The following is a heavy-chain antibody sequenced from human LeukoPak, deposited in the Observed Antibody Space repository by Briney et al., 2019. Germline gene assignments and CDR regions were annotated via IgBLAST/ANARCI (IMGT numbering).Heavy chain of an antibody. Sequence: SETLSLTCSVSGGSVSYYYWSWIRQSAGKGLEWIGRIHNNGNRNYNPSLRARVTMSVDTSKNQFSLNLTSVTAADTAVYYCARDNSVRDEAWWFNPWGQGTLVTVSS. CDR1: GGSVSYYY. V-gene: IGHV4-4*07. CDR3: ARDNSVRDEAWWFNP. J-gene: IGHJ5*02. CDR2: IHNNGNR. D-gene: IGHD5-24*01.